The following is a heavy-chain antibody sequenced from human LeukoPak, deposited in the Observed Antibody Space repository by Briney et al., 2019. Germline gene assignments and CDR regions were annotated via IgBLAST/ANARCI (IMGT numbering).Heavy chain of an antibody. CDR1: GYTLTELS. Sequence: ASVKVSCKVSGYTLTELSMHWVRQAPGKGLEWMGGFDPEDGETIYAEKFQGRVTVTEDTSTDTAYMELSSLRSEDTAVYYCATGTAYCGGDCYSANFDYWGQGTLVTVSS. J-gene: IGHJ4*02. CDR3: ATGTAYCGGDCYSANFDY. CDR2: FDPEDGET. D-gene: IGHD2-21*02. V-gene: IGHV1-24*01.